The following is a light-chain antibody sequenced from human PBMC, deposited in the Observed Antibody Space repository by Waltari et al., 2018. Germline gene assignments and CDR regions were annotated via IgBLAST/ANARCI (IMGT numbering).Light chain of an antibody. CDR2: KVS. J-gene: IGKJ2*01. V-gene: IGKV2-30*02. CDR1: QSLVHSDGNTY. Sequence: DVVMTQSPLSLPVTLGQPASISCKSSQSLVHSDGNTYLQWFHRRPGQSPRRLIYKVSYRESGVPDRFSGSGSGTDFTLKISRVEAEDVGVYYCMQGTHWPYTFGQGTKLDSK. CDR3: MQGTHWPYT.